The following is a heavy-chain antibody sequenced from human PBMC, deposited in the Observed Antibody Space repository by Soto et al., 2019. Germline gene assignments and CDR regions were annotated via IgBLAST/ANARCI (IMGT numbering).Heavy chain of an antibody. Sequence: PGGSLRLSCTAFGFTFGDYARSWFRQAPGKGLEWVGFIRSKAYGGTTEYAASVKGRFTISRDDSKSIAYLQMNSLKTEDTAVYYCTRVRYCSGGSCSSIEYWGQGTLVTGSP. CDR1: GFTFGDYA. CDR2: IRSKAYGGTT. V-gene: IGHV3-49*03. CDR3: TRVRYCSGGSCSSIEY. J-gene: IGHJ4*02. D-gene: IGHD2-15*01.